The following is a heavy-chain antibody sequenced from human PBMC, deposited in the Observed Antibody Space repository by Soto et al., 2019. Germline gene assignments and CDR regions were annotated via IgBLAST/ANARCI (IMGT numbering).Heavy chain of an antibody. CDR1: GFTFSSYG. Sequence: QVQLVESGGGVVQPGRSLRLSCAASGFTFSSYGMHWVRQAPGKGLEWVAVIWNDGSEKYHADSVKGRFTISRDNSKNTLYLQMNSLRAEDTAVYYCVRDTQGRGYDIDYWGQGTLVTVSS. CDR3: VRDTQGRGYDIDY. CDR2: IWNDGSEK. V-gene: IGHV3-33*01. D-gene: IGHD5-12*01. J-gene: IGHJ4*02.